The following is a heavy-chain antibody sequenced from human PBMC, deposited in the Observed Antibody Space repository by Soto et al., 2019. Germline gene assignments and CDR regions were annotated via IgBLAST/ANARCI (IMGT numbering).Heavy chain of an antibody. D-gene: IGHD3-22*01. CDR2: IYYSGST. CDR1: GGSISSSSYY. J-gene: IGHJ5*02. V-gene: IGHV4-39*01. Sequence: PSETLSLTCTVSGGSISSSSYYWGWIRQPPGKGLEWIGSIYYSGSTYYNPSLKSRVTISVDTFKNQFSLKLSSVTAADTAVYYCARILSDTYYYDSSGYQLQYNWFDPWGQGTLVTVS. CDR3: ARILSDTYYYDSSGYQLQYNWFDP.